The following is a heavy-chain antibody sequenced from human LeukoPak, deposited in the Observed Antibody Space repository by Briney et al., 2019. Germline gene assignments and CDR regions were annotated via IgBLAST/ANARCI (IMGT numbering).Heavy chain of an antibody. CDR1: GFTFSTYW. D-gene: IGHD2/OR15-2a*01. V-gene: IGHV3-74*01. CDR2: INSDGSST. CDR3: ARDLSSDY. Sequence: GGSLRLSCRASGFTFSTYWMHWVRQTPGKGLVWFSRINSDGSSTNYADSVKGRFTISRDNAKNTVYLQMNSLRVEGTAVYYCARDLSSDYWGQGTQVTVSS. J-gene: IGHJ4*02.